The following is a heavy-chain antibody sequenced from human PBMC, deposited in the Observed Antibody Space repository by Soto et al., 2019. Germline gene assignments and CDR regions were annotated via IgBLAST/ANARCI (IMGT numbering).Heavy chain of an antibody. D-gene: IGHD3-3*01. CDR2: IYYSGST. CDR3: ARESITIFGAVHSSTHGMDV. Sequence: SETLSLTCTVSGGSISSGGYYWSWIRQHPGKGLEWIGYIYYSGSTYYNPSLKSRVTISVDTSKNQFSLKLSSLTAADTAVYYCARESITIFGAVHSSTHGMDVWGQGTTVTVSS. V-gene: IGHV4-31*03. CDR1: GGSISSGGYY. J-gene: IGHJ6*02.